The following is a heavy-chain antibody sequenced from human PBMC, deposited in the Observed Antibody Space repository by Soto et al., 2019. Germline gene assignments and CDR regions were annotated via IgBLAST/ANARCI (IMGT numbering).Heavy chain of an antibody. CDR2: ISGSGGST. CDR3: AKVTASYDSSGYYYFDY. V-gene: IGHV3-23*01. J-gene: IGHJ4*02. D-gene: IGHD3-22*01. CDR1: GFNVSRYA. Sequence: GGSLRLSCVASGFNVSRYAMSWVRQAPGKGLEWVSVISGSGGSTYYADSVKGRFTISRDNSKNTLYLQMNSLRAEDTAVYYCAKVTASYDSSGYYYFDYWGQGTLVTVSS.